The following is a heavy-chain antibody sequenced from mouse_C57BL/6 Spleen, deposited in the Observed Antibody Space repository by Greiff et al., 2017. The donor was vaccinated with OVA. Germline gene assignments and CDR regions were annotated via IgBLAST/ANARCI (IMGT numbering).Heavy chain of an antibody. CDR3: ARREGFYYGSSYLLDY. V-gene: IGHV1-61*01. J-gene: IGHJ2*01. CDR1: GYTFTSYW. D-gene: IGHD1-1*01. CDR2: IYPSDSET. Sequence: QVQLQQPGAELVRPGSSVKLSCKASGYTFTSYWMDWVKQRPGQGLEWIGNIYPSDSETHYNQKFKDKATLTVDKSSSTAYMQLSSLTSEDSAVYYCARREGFYYGSSYLLDYWGQGTTLTVSS.